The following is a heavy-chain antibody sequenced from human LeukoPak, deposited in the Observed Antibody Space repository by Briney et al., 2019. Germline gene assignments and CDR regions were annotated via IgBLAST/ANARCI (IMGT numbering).Heavy chain of an antibody. D-gene: IGHD4-11*01. V-gene: IGHV1-18*01. CDR1: GYSFILYG. CDR3: ARDDNYGIFVNVDY. Sequence: ASVKVSCKTSGYSFILYGISWVPQAPGQGPEWMGWISTSTGDTKYTQKFQGRVTLTTDTSTSTAYMELSSLRSDDTAVYYCARDDNYGIFVNVDYWGQGTLVTVSS. J-gene: IGHJ4*02. CDR2: ISTSTGDT.